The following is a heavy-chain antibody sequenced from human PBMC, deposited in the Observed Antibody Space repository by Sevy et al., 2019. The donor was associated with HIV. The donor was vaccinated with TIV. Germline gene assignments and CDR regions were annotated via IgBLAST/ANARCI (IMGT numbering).Heavy chain of an antibody. V-gene: IGHV3-33*07. Sequence: GGSLRLSCAASGFTFNMYGMNWVRQAPGKGLEWVGQIWYDGSIKKYADSVKGRFTISRDNSKSTLYLQMNSLRGEDKAVYFCAREHNWDDAFDIWGQGTMVTVSS. J-gene: IGHJ3*02. D-gene: IGHD1-1*01. CDR3: AREHNWDDAFDI. CDR1: GFTFNMYG. CDR2: IWYDGSIK.